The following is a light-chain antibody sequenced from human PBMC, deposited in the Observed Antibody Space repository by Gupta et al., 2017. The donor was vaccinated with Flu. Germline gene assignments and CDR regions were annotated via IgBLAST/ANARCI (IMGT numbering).Light chain of an antibody. CDR3: MQALETPYT. CDR2: LGS. CDR1: EGLLHSNGYDF. Sequence: DIVMTQSPVSLSVSIGEPASISCRPSEGLLHSNGYDFLEWFVQKPGQPPKLLVYLGSDRASGVPDRFTGRGSDTDYTLEISRVEADDVGIYFCMQALETPYTFGQGTKLEIK. V-gene: IGKV2-28*01. J-gene: IGKJ2*01.